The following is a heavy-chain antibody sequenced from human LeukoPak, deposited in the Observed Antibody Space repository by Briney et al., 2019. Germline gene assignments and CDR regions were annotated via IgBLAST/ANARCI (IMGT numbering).Heavy chain of an antibody. CDR3: ARHEYSGSYYGLSWFDP. J-gene: IGHJ5*02. D-gene: IGHD1-26*01. V-gene: IGHV4-39*01. CDR1: GGSISSSGYY. CDR2: IYYIGST. Sequence: PSETLSLTCTVSGGSISSSGYYWGWIRQPPGKGLEWIASIYYIGSTYYNPSLKSRVTISVYTSKNQLSLKLSSLTAADTAVYYCARHEYSGSYYGLSWFDPWGQGTLVTVSS.